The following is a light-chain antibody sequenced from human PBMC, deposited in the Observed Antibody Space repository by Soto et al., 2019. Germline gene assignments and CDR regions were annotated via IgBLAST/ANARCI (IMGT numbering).Light chain of an antibody. J-gene: IGKJ1*01. V-gene: IGKV1-5*03. CDR1: QSIGGW. CDR3: QQYNSYST. Sequence: EIQMTPSPSTLPASGGDRVTIPFRTSQSIGGWLAWYQQKPGKAPKLLIYKASSLESGVPSRFSGSGSGTEFTLSISSLQPDDFASYYCQQYNSYSTFGQGTKVDIK. CDR2: KAS.